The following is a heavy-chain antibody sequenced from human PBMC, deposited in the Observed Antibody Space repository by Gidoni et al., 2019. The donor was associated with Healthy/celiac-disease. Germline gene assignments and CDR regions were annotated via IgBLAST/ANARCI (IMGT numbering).Heavy chain of an antibody. J-gene: IGHJ5*02. V-gene: IGHV1-18*01. CDR1: GYTFTSYG. CDR2: ISAYNGNT. D-gene: IGHD2-15*01. CDR3: ARDKSVVVVAAYQGWFDP. Sequence: QVQLVQSGAEVKKPGASVKVSCKASGYTFTSYGISWVRQAPGQGLEWMGWISAYNGNTNYAQKLQGRVTMTTDTSTSTAYMELRSLRSDDTAVYYCARDKSVVVVAAYQGWFDPWGQGTLVTVSS.